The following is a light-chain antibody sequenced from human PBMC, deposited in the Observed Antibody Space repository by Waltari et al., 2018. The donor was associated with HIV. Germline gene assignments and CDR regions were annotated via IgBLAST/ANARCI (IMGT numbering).Light chain of an antibody. CDR2: GAS. CDR1: QSVSATT. Sequence: EIVLTQSPGALSLSPGDRATLSCRTSQSVSATTLAWYQQQPGQAPRLLLYGASSRATGIPDMFSVSGSGTDFTLTISRLGPEDFAVYFCQHYGTSLYTFGPGTKLEIK. V-gene: IGKV3-20*01. CDR3: QHYGTSLYT. J-gene: IGKJ2*01.